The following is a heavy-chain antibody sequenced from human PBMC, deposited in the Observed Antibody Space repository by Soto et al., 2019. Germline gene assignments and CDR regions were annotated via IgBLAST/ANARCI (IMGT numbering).Heavy chain of an antibody. D-gene: IGHD2-15*01. V-gene: IGHV3-33*01. CDR2: IWYDGSNK. Sequence: QVQLVESGGGVVQPGRSLRLSCAASGFTFSSYGMHWVRQAPGKGLEWVAVIWYDGSNKYYADSVKGRFTISRDNSKNTLYLQMKRLRAEDTAVYYCARDLTRYCSGGSCASDAFDIWGQGTMVTVSS. CDR3: ARDLTRYCSGGSCASDAFDI. J-gene: IGHJ3*02. CDR1: GFTFSSYG.